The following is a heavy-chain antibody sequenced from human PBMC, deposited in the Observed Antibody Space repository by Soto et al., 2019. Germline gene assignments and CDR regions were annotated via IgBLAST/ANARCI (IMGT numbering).Heavy chain of an antibody. D-gene: IGHD3-10*01. CDR1: GGSISSYY. V-gene: IGHV4-4*07. CDR2: IYTSGST. CDR3: ARDARSMVRGVITKEPNWFDP. Sequence: PWETLSLTCTVSGGSISSYYWSWIRQPAGKGLEWIGRIYTSGSTNYNPSLKSRVTMSVDTSKNQFSLKLSSVTAADTAVYYCARDARSMVRGVITKEPNWFDPWGQGTLVTVSS. J-gene: IGHJ5*02.